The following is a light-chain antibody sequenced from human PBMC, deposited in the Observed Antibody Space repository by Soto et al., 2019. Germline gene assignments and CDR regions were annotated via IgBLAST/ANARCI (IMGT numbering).Light chain of an antibody. CDR2: ATS. CDR3: QQAHTLPWT. CDR1: QDVSTW. Sequence: DTQMTQSPSSVSASVGDRVTITCRASQDVSTWVAWYQRRPGKAPKLLMYATSTLQSGVPSRFSGSGSGTDFTLTISSLQPEDSAIYFCQQAHTLPWTFGQGTKVEI. V-gene: IGKV1-12*01. J-gene: IGKJ1*01.